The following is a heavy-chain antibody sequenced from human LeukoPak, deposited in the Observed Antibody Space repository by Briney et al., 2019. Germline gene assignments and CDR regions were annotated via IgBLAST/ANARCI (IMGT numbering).Heavy chain of an antibody. V-gene: IGHV3-48*04. CDR3: ARDNYYGSGSYHFDY. J-gene: IGHJ4*02. Sequence: PGGSLRLSCAASGFTFSGHNMNWVRQAPGKGLEWVSYISSSGSTIYYTDSVKGRFTISRDNAKNSLYLQMNSLRAEDTAVYYCARDNYYGSGSYHFDYWGQGTLVTVSS. CDR1: GFTFSGHN. D-gene: IGHD3-10*01. CDR2: ISSSGSTI.